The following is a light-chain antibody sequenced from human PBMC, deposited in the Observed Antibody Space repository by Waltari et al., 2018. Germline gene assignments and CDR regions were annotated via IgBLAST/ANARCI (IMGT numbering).Light chain of an antibody. V-gene: IGKV1-13*02. CDR1: QGISSA. CDR3: EQCNSCPIT. Sequence: AIQLTQSPSSLSASVGDRVTITCRASQGISSALAWYQQKPVKGLKVLIYDASSLESGVPSRFRGSGTGTYFTLTISSLQPEDFATDYCEQCNSCPITFGLGTRLDIK. CDR2: DAS. J-gene: IGKJ5*01.